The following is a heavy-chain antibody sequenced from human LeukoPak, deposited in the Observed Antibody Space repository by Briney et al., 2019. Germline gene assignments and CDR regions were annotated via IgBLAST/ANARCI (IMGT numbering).Heavy chain of an antibody. CDR3: ARGCITTSCMDY. Sequence: PSETLSLTCALSGGSFSTYYWSWIRQPPGKGLEWIGEINHSGSTNYNPSLKSRVTISVDTSKNQFSLKVSSVTAADTALYYCARGCITTSCMDYWGQGTLVTVSS. V-gene: IGHV4-34*01. CDR1: GGSFSTYY. CDR2: INHSGST. J-gene: IGHJ4*02. D-gene: IGHD2-2*01.